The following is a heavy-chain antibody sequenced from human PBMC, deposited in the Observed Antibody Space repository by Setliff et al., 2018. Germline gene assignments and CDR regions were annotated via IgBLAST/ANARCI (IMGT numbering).Heavy chain of an antibody. V-gene: IGHV4-34*12. D-gene: IGHD6-19*01. Sequence: SETLSLTCAVYGGSFSGYYWSWIRQPPGKRLEWIGEIIHSGSTNYNPSLKSRVTISVDTSKNQFSLKLNSVTAADMAVYYCAREQWLDPPGYYYYMDVWGKGTTVTVSS. J-gene: IGHJ6*03. CDR2: IIHSGST. CDR1: GGSFSGYY. CDR3: AREQWLDPPGYYYYMDV.